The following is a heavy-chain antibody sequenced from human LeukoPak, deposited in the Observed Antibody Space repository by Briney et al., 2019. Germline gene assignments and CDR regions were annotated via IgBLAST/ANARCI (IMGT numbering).Heavy chain of an antibody. CDR2: IETDGSAT. Sequence: QPGGSLRPSCAASGFTFRGYGMHWVRQTPGKGLEWVSAIETDGSATTYVDSVEGRFSISRDNAKNILFLQMNSLRVEDTAVYYCARGGGYRLDYWGQGTLVTASS. CDR1: GFTFRGYG. J-gene: IGHJ4*02. CDR3: ARGGGYRLDY. D-gene: IGHD6-25*01. V-gene: IGHV3-74*01.